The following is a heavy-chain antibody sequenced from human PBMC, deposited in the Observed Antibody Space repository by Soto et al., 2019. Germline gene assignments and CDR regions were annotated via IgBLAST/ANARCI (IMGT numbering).Heavy chain of an antibody. J-gene: IGHJ4*02. CDR1: GYPXNSNR. CDR2: ISPHNCNA. Sequence: GXSXKVSFKTAGYPXNSNRLSLVRRAPGQGLEWMGWISPHNCNAKYAQKFQDRVTMTADTAASTVYMELRSLRSDDSAVFYCARDRSGWYDFWGQGTLGTVSS. CDR3: ARDRSGWYDF. D-gene: IGHD6-19*01. V-gene: IGHV1-18*01.